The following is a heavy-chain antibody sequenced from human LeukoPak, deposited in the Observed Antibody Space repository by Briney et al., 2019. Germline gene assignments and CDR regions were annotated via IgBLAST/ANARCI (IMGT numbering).Heavy chain of an antibody. V-gene: IGHV1-2*02. CDR2: INPSSGGT. CDR1: GYTFTGYY. J-gene: IGHJ5*02. CDR3: ARRFLEWSLNWFDP. D-gene: IGHD3-3*01. Sequence: ASVKVSCKASGYTFTGYYMHWVRQAPEQGLEWMGWINPSSGGTNYAQKFQGRVTMTRDTSISTAYMELSRLRSDDTAVYYCARRFLEWSLNWFDPWGQGTLVTVSS.